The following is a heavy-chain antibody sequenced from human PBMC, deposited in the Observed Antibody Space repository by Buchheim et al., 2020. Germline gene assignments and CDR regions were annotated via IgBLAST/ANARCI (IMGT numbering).Heavy chain of an antibody. CDR2: INPDGTST. CDR3: ARGTGGYYNWLDP. J-gene: IGHJ5*02. D-gene: IGHD5-12*01. CDR1: GFTFTNWW. Sequence: EVQLEESGGGLVQPGGSLRLSCAASGFTFTNWWMHWVRQAPGKGLVWVSRINPDGTSTTYADSVKGRFTISRDNSKKTLYLEMNSLRGDDTAVYYCARGTGGYYNWLDPWGQGTL. V-gene: IGHV3-74*01.